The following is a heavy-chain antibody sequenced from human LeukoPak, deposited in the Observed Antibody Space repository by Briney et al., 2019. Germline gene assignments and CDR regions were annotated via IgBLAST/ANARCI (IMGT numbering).Heavy chain of an antibody. CDR1: GFIFSSYN. Sequence: GGSLRLSCAGSGFIFSSYNMNWVRQAPGKGLEWVSSIRTAGKHIHYADSVRDRFAISRDDAKNSLYLQMNNLGVDDTAVYYCATYSGTYRDHWGQGTLVTVSS. D-gene: IGHD1-26*01. J-gene: IGHJ4*02. V-gene: IGHV3-21*06. CDR2: IRTAGKHI. CDR3: ATYSGTYRDH.